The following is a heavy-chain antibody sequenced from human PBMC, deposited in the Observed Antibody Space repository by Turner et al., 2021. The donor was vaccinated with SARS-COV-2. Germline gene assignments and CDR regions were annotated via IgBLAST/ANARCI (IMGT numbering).Heavy chain of an antibody. V-gene: IGHV3-21*01. D-gene: IGHD2-2*01. CDR1: GFTFCSYC. Sequence: EVQLVAAGGGLVKPGGSLRPSCAAPGFTFCSYCMNWVRQGPGKGLGWVSSISSSSSYIYYADSVKGRFTISRNNAKNSLYLQMNSLRAEDTAVYYCAKDHRPVGVPAAKRAGSYYYGMDVWGQGTTVTVSS. CDR3: AKDHRPVGVPAAKRAGSYYYGMDV. J-gene: IGHJ6*02. CDR2: ISSSSSYI.